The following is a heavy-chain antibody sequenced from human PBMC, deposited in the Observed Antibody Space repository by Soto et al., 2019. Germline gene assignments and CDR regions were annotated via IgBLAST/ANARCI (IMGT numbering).Heavy chain of an antibody. J-gene: IGHJ4*02. CDR3: ARGDSTVSSVFDY. CDR1: GGPFSSGGYY. CDR2: IYQNGDT. Sequence: QVQLQESDPGLVKPSQTLSLTCTVSGGPFSSGGYYWSWIRQEPGKGLEWIGYIYQNGDTSYNPSLKSRVTISADTSKTQFSLKLSSVTAADTAVYYCARGDSTVSSVFDYWGQGMLVTVSS. D-gene: IGHD4-17*01. V-gene: IGHV4-31*03.